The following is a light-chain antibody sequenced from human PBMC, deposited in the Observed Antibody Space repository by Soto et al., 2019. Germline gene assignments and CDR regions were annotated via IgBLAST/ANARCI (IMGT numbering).Light chain of an antibody. CDR1: ISDVGGYNY. J-gene: IGLJ3*02. V-gene: IGLV2-14*01. CDR2: DVT. CDR3: SSYTSSSTPLV. Sequence: QSVLTQPASVSGSPGQSITISCTGTISDVGGYNYVSWYQQHPGQAPKLMMYDVTNRPSGVSNRFSGSKSGNTASLTISGLHAEDEADYYFSSYTSSSTPLVFGGGTKLTVL.